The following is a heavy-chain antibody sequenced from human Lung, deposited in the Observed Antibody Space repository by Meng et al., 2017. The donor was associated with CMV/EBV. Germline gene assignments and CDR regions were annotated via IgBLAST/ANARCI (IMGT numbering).Heavy chain of an antibody. V-gene: IGHV1-69*05. Sequence: XVXVSXXASGGTFSSYAISWVRQAPGQGLEWMGGIIPIFGTANYAQKFQGRVTITTDESTSTAYMELSSLRSEDTAVYYCARVTIFGAYGMDVWGQGTTVXSP. J-gene: IGHJ6*02. CDR3: ARVTIFGAYGMDV. CDR2: IIPIFGTA. D-gene: IGHD3-3*01. CDR1: GGTFSSYA.